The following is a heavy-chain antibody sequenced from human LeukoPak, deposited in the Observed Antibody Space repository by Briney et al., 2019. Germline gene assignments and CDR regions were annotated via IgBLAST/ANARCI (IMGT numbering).Heavy chain of an antibody. J-gene: IGHJ4*02. CDR1: GGSISSSSYY. CDR2: MYYSGST. V-gene: IGHV4-39*01. D-gene: IGHD3-10*01. CDR3: ARHTYYYGSGSYYFDY. Sequence: PSETLSLTCNVSGGSISSSSYYWGWIRQSPGKGLEWIGSMYYSGSTYYNPSLKSRVTISVDTSKNQFSLKLTSVTAAGTALYYCARHTYYYGSGSYYFDYWGQGTLVTVSS.